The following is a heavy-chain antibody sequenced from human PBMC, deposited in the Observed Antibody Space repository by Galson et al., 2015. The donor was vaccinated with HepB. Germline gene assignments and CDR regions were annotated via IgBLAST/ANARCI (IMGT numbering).Heavy chain of an antibody. CDR1: GFTFSDYY. V-gene: IGHV3-11*06. Sequence: SLRLSCAASGFTFSDYYVSWIRQAPGKGLEWVSYISSSSSYTNYADSVKGRFTISRDNAKNSLYLQMNSLRAEDTAVYYCARDRYDFWSGYLATWGQGTLVTVSS. D-gene: IGHD3-3*01. J-gene: IGHJ5*02. CDR2: ISSSSSYT. CDR3: ARDRYDFWSGYLAT.